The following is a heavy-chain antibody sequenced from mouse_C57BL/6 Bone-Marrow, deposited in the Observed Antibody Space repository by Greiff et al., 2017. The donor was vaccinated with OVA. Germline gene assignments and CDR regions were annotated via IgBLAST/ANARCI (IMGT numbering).Heavy chain of an antibody. CDR3: ARHYGSPSYFDY. V-gene: IGHV1-64*01. CDR2: IHPNSGST. J-gene: IGHJ2*01. Sequence: QVQLQQSGAELVKPGASVKLSCKASGYTFTSYWMHWVKQRPGQGLEWIGMIHPNSGSTNYNEKFKSKATLTVDKSSSTAYMQLSSLTSEDSAVYYCARHYGSPSYFDYWGQGTTLTVSS. CDR1: GYTFTSYW. D-gene: IGHD1-1*01.